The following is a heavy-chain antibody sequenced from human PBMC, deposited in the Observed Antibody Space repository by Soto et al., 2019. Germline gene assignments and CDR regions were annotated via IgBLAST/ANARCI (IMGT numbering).Heavy chain of an antibody. CDR3: ARSLSTIAARPDY. CDR2: INPNSGDT. Sequence: ASVKVSCKASGYTFTGYYMHWVRQAPGQGLEWMGWINPNSGDTNYAQKVQGRVTMTRDTSISTAYLELSSLRSDDAAVYYCARSLSTIAARPDYWGQGTLITVSS. D-gene: IGHD6-6*01. CDR1: GYTFTGYY. V-gene: IGHV1-2*02. J-gene: IGHJ4*02.